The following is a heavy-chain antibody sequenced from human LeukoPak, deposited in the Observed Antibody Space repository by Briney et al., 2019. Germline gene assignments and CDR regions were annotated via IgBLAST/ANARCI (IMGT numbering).Heavy chain of an antibody. CDR2: ISGSGGST. Sequence: GGSLRLSCAASGFTFSSYAMSWVRQAPGKGLEWVSAISGSGGSTYYADSVKGRFTISRDNSKNTLYLQMNSLRAEDTAVYYCAKGEVGATTLSPFDYWGQGTLVTVSS. V-gene: IGHV3-23*01. D-gene: IGHD1-26*01. CDR1: GFTFSSYA. J-gene: IGHJ4*02. CDR3: AKGEVGATTLSPFDY.